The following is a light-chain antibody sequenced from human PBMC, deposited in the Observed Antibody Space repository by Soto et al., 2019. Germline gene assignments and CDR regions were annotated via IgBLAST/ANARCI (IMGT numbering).Light chain of an antibody. J-gene: IGLJ3*02. CDR1: SGSVSTSYY. CDR2: STN. Sequence: QAVVTQEQSFSVSPGGTVTLTCGCSSGSVSTSYYPSQYQQTPGQAPRTLISSTNTRSSGVPDRVSGSIFGNKAALTITGAQAEDEAHDYCALYMGRGTVFGGGTQLTVL. CDR3: ALYMGRGTV. V-gene: IGLV8-61*01.